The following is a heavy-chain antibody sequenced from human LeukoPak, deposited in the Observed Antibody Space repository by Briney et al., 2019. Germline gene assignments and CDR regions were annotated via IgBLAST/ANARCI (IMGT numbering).Heavy chain of an antibody. D-gene: IGHD4-17*01. CDR1: GFTFSSYW. Sequence: GGSLRLSCVASGFTFSSYWMTWVRQAPGKGLEWVANIKTDGSQIYYVDSVKGRFTISRDNAKNSLYLQMNSLRAEDTAVYYCARVFIGDYGDYQFDYWGQGTLVTASS. CDR2: IKTDGSQI. J-gene: IGHJ4*02. CDR3: ARVFIGDYGDYQFDY. V-gene: IGHV3-7*01.